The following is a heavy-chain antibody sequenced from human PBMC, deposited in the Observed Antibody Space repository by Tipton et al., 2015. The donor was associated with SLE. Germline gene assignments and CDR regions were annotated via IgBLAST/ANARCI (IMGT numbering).Heavy chain of an antibody. D-gene: IGHD3-10*01. CDR1: GGSISSSSSYY. V-gene: IGHV4-34*01. CDR3: ALQRGVGSGSYGYYYYYGMDV. CDR2: INHRGST. Sequence: TLSLTCAVYGGSISSSSSYYWAWIRQPPGKGVEWIGEINHRGSTNYNPSLKSRVTISVDTSKNQFSLKLSSVTAADTAVYYCALQRGVGSGSYGYYYYYGMDVWGQGTTVTVSS. J-gene: IGHJ6*02.